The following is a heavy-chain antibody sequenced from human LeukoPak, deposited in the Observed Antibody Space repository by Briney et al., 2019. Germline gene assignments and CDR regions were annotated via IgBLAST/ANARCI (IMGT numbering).Heavy chain of an antibody. CDR2: IYTSGST. Sequence: KPSETLSLTCTVSGGSISSYYWSWIRQPAGKGLEWIGRIYTSGSTNYNPSLKSRVTMSVDTSKNQFSLKLSSVTAADTAVYYCAKDPSGRYYDSSGYYLYWGQGTLVTVSS. D-gene: IGHD3-22*01. V-gene: IGHV4-4*07. J-gene: IGHJ4*02. CDR1: GGSISSYY. CDR3: AKDPSGRYYDSSGYYLY.